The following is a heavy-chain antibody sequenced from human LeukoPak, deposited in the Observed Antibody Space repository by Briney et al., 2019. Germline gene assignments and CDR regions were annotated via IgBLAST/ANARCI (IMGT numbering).Heavy chain of an antibody. D-gene: IGHD3-22*01. V-gene: IGHV3-23*01. CDR3: AKDPFGHSNGYYPTIFDF. J-gene: IGHJ4*02. Sequence: PGGSLRLSCAASGFTFSDYAMNWVRQAPGKGLEWVSTISATGGTAYHADSVKGRFTISRDISKNTLYVQMNSLRAEDTALYYCAKDPFGHSNGYYPTIFDFWGQGTLVTVSS. CDR1: GFTFSDYA. CDR2: ISATGGTA.